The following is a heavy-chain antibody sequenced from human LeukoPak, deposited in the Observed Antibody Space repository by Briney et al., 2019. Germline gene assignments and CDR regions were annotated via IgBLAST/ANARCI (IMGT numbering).Heavy chain of an antibody. J-gene: IGHJ4*02. D-gene: IGHD5-12*01. Sequence: SVKVSCESSGGTFSSYVVRWVRQAPGQGLEWMGGIIPIFGTANYAQKFQGRVTITTDESTSTAYMELSSLRSEDTAVYYCASHIVATITDYFDYWGQGTLVTVSS. CDR2: IIPIFGTA. V-gene: IGHV1-69*05. CDR3: ASHIVATITDYFDY. CDR1: GGTFSSYV.